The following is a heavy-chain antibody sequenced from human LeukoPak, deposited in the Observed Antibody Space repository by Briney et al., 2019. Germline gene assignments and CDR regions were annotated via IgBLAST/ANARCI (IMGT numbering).Heavy chain of an antibody. D-gene: IGHD2-15*01. Sequence: PGRSLRLSCAASGFTFSSYAMHWVHQAPGKGLEWVAVISYDGSNKYYADSVKGRFTISRDNSKNTLYLQMNSLRAEDTAVYYCARSPGCSGGSCSGYDAFDIWGQGTMVTVSS. CDR2: ISYDGSNK. CDR3: ARSPGCSGGSCSGYDAFDI. J-gene: IGHJ3*02. V-gene: IGHV3-30*04. CDR1: GFTFSSYA.